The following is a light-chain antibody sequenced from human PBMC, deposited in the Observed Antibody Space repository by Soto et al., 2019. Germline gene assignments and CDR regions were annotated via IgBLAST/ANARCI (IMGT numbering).Light chain of an antibody. Sequence: QAVLNQPASVSGSPGQSITFSCTGTSSDVGSSNLVSWYQQHPGKAPKLLIYEVSKRPSGVSNRFSGSKSGNTASLTISGLQDEDEADYYCCSYAGSSTHVFGTGTKVNVL. V-gene: IGLV2-23*02. CDR1: SSDVGSSNL. CDR3: CSYAGSSTHV. J-gene: IGLJ1*01. CDR2: EVS.